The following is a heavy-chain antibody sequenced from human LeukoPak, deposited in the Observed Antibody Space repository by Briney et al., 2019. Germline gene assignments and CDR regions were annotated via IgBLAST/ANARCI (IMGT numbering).Heavy chain of an antibody. CDR1: GGTFSSYA. J-gene: IGHJ6*03. Sequence: ASVKVSCKASGGTFSSYAISWVRQAPGQGLEWMGGIIPIFGTANYAQKFQGRVTITTDESTSTAYMELSSLRSEDTAVYYCAISTTVTTRDYYYYMDVWGKGTTVTVSS. V-gene: IGHV1-69*05. CDR3: AISTTVTTRDYYYYMDV. D-gene: IGHD4-17*01. CDR2: IIPIFGTA.